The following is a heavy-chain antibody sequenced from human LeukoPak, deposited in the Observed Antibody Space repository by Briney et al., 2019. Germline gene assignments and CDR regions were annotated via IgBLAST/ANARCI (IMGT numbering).Heavy chain of an antibody. D-gene: IGHD3-3*01. CDR3: AREREYDFWSGLFDY. Sequence: PSETLSLACTVSGGSISSYYWSWIRQPAGKGLEWIGRIYTSGSSNYNPSLKSRVTMSVDTSKNQFSLKLSSVTAADTAVYYCAREREYDFWSGLFDYWGQGTLVTVSS. J-gene: IGHJ4*02. CDR1: GGSISSYY. CDR2: IYTSGSS. V-gene: IGHV4-4*07.